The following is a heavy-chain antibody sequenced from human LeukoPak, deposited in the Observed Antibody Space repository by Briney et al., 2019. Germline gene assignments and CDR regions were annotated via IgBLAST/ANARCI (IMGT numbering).Heavy chain of an antibody. CDR3: ARDRERSWHYFDAFDM. D-gene: IGHD6-13*01. Sequence: SQTLSLTCTVSGGSISSGDYYWSWIRQPPGKGLEWIGNIDYSGSTYYNTSLKSRLTISVDTSKNQFSLRLSSVTAADTAVYYCARDRERSWHYFDAFDMWGLGTKVTVSS. CDR2: IDYSGST. V-gene: IGHV4-30-4*01. CDR1: GGSISSGDYY. J-gene: IGHJ3*02.